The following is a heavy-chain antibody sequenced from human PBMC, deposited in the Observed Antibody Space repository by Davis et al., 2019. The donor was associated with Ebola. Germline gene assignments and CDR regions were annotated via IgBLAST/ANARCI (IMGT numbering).Heavy chain of an antibody. CDR2: VSGSGSTT. D-gene: IGHD3-3*01. J-gene: IGHJ6*02. V-gene: IGHV3-23*01. CDR1: GFIFSSYA. Sequence: GESLKISCAASGFIFSSYAMSWVRQAPGKGLEWVSAVSGSGSTTSYADSVKGRFTISRDYSKNTLYLQMNSLRAEDTAVYYCGKTGLESDYGMDVWGQGTTVTVSS. CDR3: GKTGLESDYGMDV.